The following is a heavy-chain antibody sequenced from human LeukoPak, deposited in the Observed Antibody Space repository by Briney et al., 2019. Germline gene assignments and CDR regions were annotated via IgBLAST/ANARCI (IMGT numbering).Heavy chain of an antibody. CDR3: ARLYTSDIKYDY. V-gene: IGHV4-34*01. D-gene: IGHD6-6*01. Sequence: PSETLSLTCAVYGGSFSGYYWSWIRQPPGKGLEWIGQINHSGSTNYNPSLKSRVTISVDTSKNQFYLKLTSVTAADTVVYYCARLYTSDIKYDYWGQGTLVTVSS. CDR1: GGSFSGYY. CDR2: INHSGST. J-gene: IGHJ4*02.